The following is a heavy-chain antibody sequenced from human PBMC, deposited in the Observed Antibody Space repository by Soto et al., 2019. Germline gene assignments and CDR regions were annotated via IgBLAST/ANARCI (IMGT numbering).Heavy chain of an antibody. D-gene: IGHD6-13*01. Sequence: SETLFLTFNVSGGSISSSSYYWGGIRQPPGKGLEWIGSIYYSGSTYYNPSLKSLVNISVDTSKNQFSLKLSSVTAAETAVYYCARLRSKQLVTGRHFDYWSQGTLVTVS. CDR2: IYYSGST. V-gene: IGHV4-39*01. J-gene: IGHJ4*02. CDR1: GGSISSSSYY. CDR3: ARLRSKQLVTGRHFDY.